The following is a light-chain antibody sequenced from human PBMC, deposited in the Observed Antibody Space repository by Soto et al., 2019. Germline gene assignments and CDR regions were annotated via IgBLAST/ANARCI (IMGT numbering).Light chain of an antibody. V-gene: IGKV3-20*01. CDR2: GAS. J-gene: IGKJ2*01. CDR1: QSVSSSY. Sequence: EVVLTQSPGTLSLSPGERATLSCRAIQSVSSSYLAWYQQKPGQAPRLLIYGASSRATGIPDRFSGSGSGTEFTLTISSLQSEDFALYYCHQYNSWPPGTFGQGTKVDIK. CDR3: HQYNSWPPGT.